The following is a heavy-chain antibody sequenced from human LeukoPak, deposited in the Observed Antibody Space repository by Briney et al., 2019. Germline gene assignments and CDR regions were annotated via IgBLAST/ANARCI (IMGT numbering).Heavy chain of an antibody. CDR1: GFTFSSYA. V-gene: IGHV3-23*01. J-gene: IGHJ4*02. CDR2: ISGSGGST. Sequence: GGSLRLSCAASGFTFSSYAMSWVRQAPGKGLEWVSAISGSGGSTYYADSVKGRFTISRDNSKNTLYLQMNSLRAEDTAVYYCAKDILLWFGELSPLDYWGRGTLVTVSS. CDR3: AKDILLWFGELSPLDY. D-gene: IGHD3-10*01.